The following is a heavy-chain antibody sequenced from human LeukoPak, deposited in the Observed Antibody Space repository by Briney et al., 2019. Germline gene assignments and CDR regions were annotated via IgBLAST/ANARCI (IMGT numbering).Heavy chain of an antibody. CDR1: GYTFTGYY. D-gene: IGHD3-10*02. CDR2: ISDDETYK. Sequence: SCKASGYTFTGYYMHWVRQAPGKGLEWVTAISDDETYKFYADSVKGRFTISRDNSKNTLYLQMNSLRVEDTAIYYCTRGMLRQPPDYWGQGMFVTVSS. V-gene: IGHV3-30-3*01. J-gene: IGHJ4*02. CDR3: TRGMLRQPPDY.